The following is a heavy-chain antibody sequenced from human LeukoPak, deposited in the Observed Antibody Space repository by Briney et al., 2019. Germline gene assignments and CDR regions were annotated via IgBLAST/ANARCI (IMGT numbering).Heavy chain of an antibody. CDR1: GYTFTGYY. CDR3: ASSGSYDDWFDP. D-gene: IGHD3-10*01. J-gene: IGHJ5*02. CDR2: VNPNSGGT. Sequence: AASVTVSCKASGYTFTGYYMHWVRQAPGQGLEWMGWVNPNSGGTNYAQKFQGRVTMTRDTSISTAYMELSRLRSDDTAVYYCASSGSYDDWFDPWGQGTLVTVSS. V-gene: IGHV1-2*02.